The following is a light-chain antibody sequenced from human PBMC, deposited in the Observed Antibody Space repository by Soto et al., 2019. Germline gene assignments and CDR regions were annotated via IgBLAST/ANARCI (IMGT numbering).Light chain of an antibody. Sequence: EIVLTQSPAALSLSPGERATLSCRASQSISSYLAWYQQKPGQAPRLLIYDASSRATGIPARFSGSGSGTDFTLTISSLEPEDFAVYYCQQRSNWLWTFGQGTKVGIK. V-gene: IGKV3-11*01. CDR3: QQRSNWLWT. J-gene: IGKJ1*01. CDR2: DAS. CDR1: QSISSY.